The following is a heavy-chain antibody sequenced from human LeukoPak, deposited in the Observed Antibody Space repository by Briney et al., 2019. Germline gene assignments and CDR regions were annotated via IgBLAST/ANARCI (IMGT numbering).Heavy chain of an antibody. Sequence: SETLSLTCTVSGDSMSTRYWGWIRQPPGKGLKWIGSIYHSGSIYFNPSLRSRVTISVDTSKNQFSLKLSSVTAADTAVYYCARVRDSSADFDYWGQGTLVTVSS. J-gene: IGHJ4*02. D-gene: IGHD3-22*01. CDR2: IYHSGSI. CDR3: ARVRDSSADFDY. V-gene: IGHV4-39*07. CDR1: GDSMSTRY.